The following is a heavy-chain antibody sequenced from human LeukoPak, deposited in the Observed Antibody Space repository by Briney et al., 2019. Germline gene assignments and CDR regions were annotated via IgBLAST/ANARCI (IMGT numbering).Heavy chain of an antibody. CDR1: GYTFSDYY. V-gene: IGHV1-2*02. J-gene: IGHJ4*02. D-gene: IGHD3-10*01. CDR3: AGIRVSGSGSYCGY. Sequence: GASVKVTCQASGYTFSDYYLHWVRQAPGQGLEWMGWINPSSGGTNYAQKFQGRVTMTRDTSISTVYMELSSLKSDDTAVYYCAGIRVSGSGSYCGYWGQGTLVTVSS. CDR2: INPSSGGT.